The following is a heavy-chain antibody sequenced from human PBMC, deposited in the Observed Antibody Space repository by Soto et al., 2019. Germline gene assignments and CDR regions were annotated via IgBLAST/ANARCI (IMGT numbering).Heavy chain of an antibody. J-gene: IGHJ3*02. V-gene: IGHV1-69*19. CDR1: GGTFSSYA. Sequence: QVQLVQSGAEVKKPGSSVKVSCKASGGTFSSYAISWVRQAPGQGLEWMVGIIPIFGTANYAQKFQGRVTIAADESTRRAYMELSSLRSGDTVVYYCAREYYSDSSGYYPDAFDIWGQGTMVTVSS. D-gene: IGHD3-22*01. CDR3: AREYYSDSSGYYPDAFDI. CDR2: IIPIFGTA.